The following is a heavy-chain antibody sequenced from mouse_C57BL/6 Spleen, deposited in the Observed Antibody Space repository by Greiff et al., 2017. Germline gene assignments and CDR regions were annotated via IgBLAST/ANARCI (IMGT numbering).Heavy chain of an antibody. CDR3: AGITTVVATPCAY. Sequence: DVKLVESGGDLVKPGGSLKLSCAASGFTFSSYGMSWVRQTPDKRLEWVANISSGGSYTYYPESVKGRFTISRDNAKNTLYLQMSSLKSEDTAMYYCAGITTVVATPCAYWGQGTLVTVSA. CDR1: GFTFSSYG. CDR2: ISSGGSYT. D-gene: IGHD1-1*01. J-gene: IGHJ3*01. V-gene: IGHV5-6*02.